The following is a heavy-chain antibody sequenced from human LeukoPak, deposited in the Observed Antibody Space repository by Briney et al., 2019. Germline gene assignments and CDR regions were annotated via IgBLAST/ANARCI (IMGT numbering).Heavy chain of an antibody. V-gene: IGHV3-30*04. CDR1: GFTFSSYA. CDR2: ISYDGSNK. D-gene: IGHD4-17*01. Sequence: PGGSLRLSCAASGFTFSSYAMHWVRQAPGKGLKWVAVISYDGSNKYYADSVKGRFTISRDNSKNTLYLQMNSLRAEDTAVYYCARGGTQRVTTLSPWFKYWGQGTLVTVSS. CDR3: ARGGTQRVTTLSPWFKY. J-gene: IGHJ4*02.